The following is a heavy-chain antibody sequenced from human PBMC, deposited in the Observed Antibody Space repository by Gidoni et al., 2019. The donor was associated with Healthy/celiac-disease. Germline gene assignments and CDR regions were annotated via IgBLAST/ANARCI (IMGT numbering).Heavy chain of an antibody. V-gene: IGHV3-9*01. CDR3: ARSPAAGKGPFDY. CDR2: ISWNSGSI. D-gene: IGHD6-13*01. Sequence: VQLVESGGGLVQPGRSLRLSCAASGFTFDDYAMHWVRQAPGKGLEWVSGISWNSGSIGYADSVKGRFTISRDNAKNSLYLQMNSLRAEDTALYYCARSPAAGKGPFDYWGQGTLVTVSS. CDR1: GFTFDDYA. J-gene: IGHJ4*02.